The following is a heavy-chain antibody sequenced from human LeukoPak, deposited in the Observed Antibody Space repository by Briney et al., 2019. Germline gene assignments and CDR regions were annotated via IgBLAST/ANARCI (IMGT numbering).Heavy chain of an antibody. CDR1: GFTVSLYY. Sequence: PGGSLRLSCAASGFTVSLYYMTWVRQAPGKGLEWVSVIYSGGPTYYADSVKGRFTISRDNSKNTLYLQMNSLRAEDTAVYYCAKDYREEGFDIWGQGTMVTVSS. D-gene: IGHD1-26*01. J-gene: IGHJ3*02. CDR3: AKDYREEGFDI. CDR2: IYSGGPT. V-gene: IGHV3-53*01.